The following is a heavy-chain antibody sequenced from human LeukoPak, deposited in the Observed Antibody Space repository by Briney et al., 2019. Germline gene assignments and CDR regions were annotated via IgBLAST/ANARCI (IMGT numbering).Heavy chain of an antibody. J-gene: IGHJ4*02. D-gene: IGHD1-26*01. CDR1: GFTFSSYW. Sequence: GGSLRLSCAASGFTFSSYWMHWVRQAPGKGLEWVSSISYDGYKTYYADSVKGRFTISRDNSKSTLYLQMNSLRAEDTAVYFRAKDQYSGSYIFANFDWWGQGTLVTVSS. V-gene: IGHV3-23*01. CDR3: AKDQYSGSYIFANFDW. CDR2: ISYDGYKT.